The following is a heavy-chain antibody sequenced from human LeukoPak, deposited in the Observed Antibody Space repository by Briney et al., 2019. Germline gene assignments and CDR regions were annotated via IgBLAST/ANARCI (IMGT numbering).Heavy chain of an antibody. CDR2: INPYNGNT. CDR3: ATLIPAAATGY. CDR1: GYTFTTYG. V-gene: IGHV1-18*01. J-gene: IGHJ4*02. D-gene: IGHD6-13*01. Sequence: GASVKVSCKASGYTFTTYGISWVRQAPGQGLECMGWINPYNGNTNYAQKLQGRVTMTTDTSTSTAYMELRSLRSDDTAVYYCATLIPAAATGYWGQGTLVTVSS.